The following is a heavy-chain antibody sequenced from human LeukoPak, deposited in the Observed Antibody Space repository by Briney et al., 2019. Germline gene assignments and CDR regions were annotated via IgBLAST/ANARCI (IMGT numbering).Heavy chain of an antibody. CDR3: ARAQAVVKGAFDI. J-gene: IGHJ3*02. CDR2: ISGSGGST. D-gene: IGHD3-22*01. CDR1: GFTFSSYA. Sequence: GGSLRLSCAASGFTFSSYAMSWVRQAPGKGLEWVSAISGSGGSTYYADSVKGRFTISRDNSKNTLYLQMNSLRAEDTAVYYCARAQAVVKGAFDIWGQGTMVTVSS. V-gene: IGHV3-23*01.